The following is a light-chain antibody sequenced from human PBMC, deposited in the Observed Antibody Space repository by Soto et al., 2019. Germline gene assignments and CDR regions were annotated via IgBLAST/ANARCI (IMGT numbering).Light chain of an antibody. CDR2: GAS. V-gene: IGKV3-20*01. CDR1: RGVTRS. Sequence: ELVLPQSPGTLSLSPGERATLSCRASRGVTRSLAWFQQKAGQAPRLLIYGASTRATGIPDRFSGSGSGTDCTLIISRVEPEDFAVYYCLQHGTSPYTFGQGTKGDIK. CDR3: LQHGTSPYT. J-gene: IGKJ1*01.